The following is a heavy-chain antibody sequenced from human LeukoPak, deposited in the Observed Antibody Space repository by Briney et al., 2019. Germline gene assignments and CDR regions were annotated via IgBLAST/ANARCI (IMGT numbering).Heavy chain of an antibody. D-gene: IGHD2-21*01. V-gene: IGHV3-48*04. J-gene: IGHJ4*02. CDR3: ATIAYSSAENY. CDR2: ISSSSSTI. CDR1: GFTFSSYS. Sequence: PGGSLRLSCAASGFTFSSYSMNWVRQAPGKGLEWVSYISSSSSTIYYADSVKGRFTISRDNAKNSLYLQMNSLRAEDTAVYYCATIAYSSAENYWGQGTLVTVSS.